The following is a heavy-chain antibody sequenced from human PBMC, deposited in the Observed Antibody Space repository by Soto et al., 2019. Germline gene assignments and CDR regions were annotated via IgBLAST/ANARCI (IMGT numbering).Heavy chain of an antibody. CDR1: GFTFSNAW. V-gene: IGHV3-15*07. D-gene: IGHD6-19*01. CDR2: IKSKTDGGTT. CDR3: RVIAVAGHLYGMDV. Sequence: EVQLVESGGGLVKPGGSLRLSCAASGFTFSNAWMNWVRQAPGKGLEWVGRIKSKTDGGTTDYAAPVKGRFTISRDDSKNTLYLQMNSLKTEDTAVYYCRVIAVAGHLYGMDVWGQGTTVTVSS. J-gene: IGHJ6*02.